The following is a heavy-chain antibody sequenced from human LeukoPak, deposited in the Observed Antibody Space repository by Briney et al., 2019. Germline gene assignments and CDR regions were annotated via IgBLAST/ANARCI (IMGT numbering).Heavy chain of an antibody. J-gene: IGHJ3*02. CDR3: ARDSDWDDAFDI. CDR1: GFTFSSYS. CDR2: ISSSSSYI. D-gene: IGHD3-9*01. Sequence: QPGGSLRLSCAASGFTFSSYSMTWVRQAPGKGLEWVSPISSSSSYIYYADSVKGRFTISRDNAKNSLYLQMNSLRAEDTAVYYCARDSDWDDAFDIWGQGTMVTVSS. V-gene: IGHV3-21*01.